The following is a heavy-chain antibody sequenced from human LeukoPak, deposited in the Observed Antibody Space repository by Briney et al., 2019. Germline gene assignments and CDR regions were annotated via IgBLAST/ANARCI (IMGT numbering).Heavy chain of an antibody. CDR2: VHLDGRT. V-gene: IGHV4-4*02. CDR1: GGSISSTNW. J-gene: IGHJ4*02. CDR3: ARDGVLGGLFVWDY. Sequence: PSETLSLICGVSGGSISSTNWWTWVRQPPGKGLEWIGEVHLDGRTNYNPSLQSRLTMSVDFSENHISLKLTSVTAADTAVYYCARDGVLGGLFVWDYWGQGTLVTVSS. D-gene: IGHD3-16*01.